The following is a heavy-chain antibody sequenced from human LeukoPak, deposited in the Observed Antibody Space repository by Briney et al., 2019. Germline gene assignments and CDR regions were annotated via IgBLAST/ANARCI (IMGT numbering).Heavy chain of an antibody. Sequence: SETLSLTCTVSGASISSYFWSWIRQPPGKGLEWIGYIYSSGGTNYNPSLKSRVAMSVDTSKNQFSLKLSSVTAADTGVYYCARGLYSWNYVYVYWGQGTLVTVSS. CDR1: GASISSYF. CDR3: ARGLYSWNYVYVY. V-gene: IGHV4-59*01. J-gene: IGHJ4*02. D-gene: IGHD1-7*01. CDR2: IYSSGGT.